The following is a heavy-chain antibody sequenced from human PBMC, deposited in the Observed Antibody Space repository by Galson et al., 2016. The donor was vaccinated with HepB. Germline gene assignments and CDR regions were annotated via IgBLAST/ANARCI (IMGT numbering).Heavy chain of an antibody. J-gene: IGHJ3*02. V-gene: IGHV3-7*01. CDR1: GFAFSNFH. Sequence: SLRLSCAASGFAFSNFHMGWVRQAPGKGLEWVANINQDGSEKNYVDSVKGRFTISRDNAKNTLYLQMNSLRGEDTAVYYCARVVHIKAFDIWGLWTLVTVSS. D-gene: IGHD2-21*01. CDR2: INQDGSEK. CDR3: ARVVHIKAFDI.